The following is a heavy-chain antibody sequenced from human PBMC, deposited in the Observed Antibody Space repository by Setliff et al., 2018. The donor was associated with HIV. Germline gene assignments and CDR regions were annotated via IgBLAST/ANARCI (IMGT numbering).Heavy chain of an antibody. CDR3: ARDSSTSSGVVWGWDALHI. D-gene: IGHD2-2*01. J-gene: IGHJ3*02. CDR1: GFTFSDYS. V-gene: IGHV3-48*04. Sequence: GGSLRLSCEASGFTFSDYSMNWVRQAPGKGLEWLAYITSSSTNIYYADSVKGRFTISRDNAKNSLYLQMDSLRADDTAVYYCARDSSTSSGVVWGWDALHIWGQGTVVTVSS. CDR2: ITSSSTNI.